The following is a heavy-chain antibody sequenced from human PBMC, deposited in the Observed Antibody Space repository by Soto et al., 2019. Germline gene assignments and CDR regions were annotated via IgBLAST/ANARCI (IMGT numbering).Heavy chain of an antibody. D-gene: IGHD1-20*01. CDR2: ISGSGGST. J-gene: IGHJ4*02. V-gene: IGHV3-23*01. CDR1: GFTFSSYA. CDR3: AKPEGITGTIVPFDY. Sequence: GGSLRLSCAASGFTFSSYAMSWVRQAPGKGLEWVSAISGSGGSTYYADSVKGRFTISRDNSKNTLYLQINSLRAEDTAVYYCAKPEGITGTIVPFDYWGQGTLVTVSS.